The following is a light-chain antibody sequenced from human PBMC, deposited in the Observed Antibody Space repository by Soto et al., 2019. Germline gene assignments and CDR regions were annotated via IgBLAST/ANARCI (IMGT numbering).Light chain of an antibody. CDR2: AAS. J-gene: IGKJ4*01. V-gene: IGKV1-5*01. CDR3: QHYNTQSIT. CDR1: ENIFKF. Sequence: DIQLIQSPATLSASVGDRITITCRDSENIFKFLAWYQQRSGRAPNLLIYAASDLETGVPSRFSGRGSGTEFTLTIDSLQPDDSATYYCQHYNTQSITFGGGTKVDVK.